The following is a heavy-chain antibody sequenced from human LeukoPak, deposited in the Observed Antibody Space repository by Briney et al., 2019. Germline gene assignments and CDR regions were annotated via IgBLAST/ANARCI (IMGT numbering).Heavy chain of an antibody. CDR1: GGSISSGGYY. CDR2: IYYSGST. D-gene: IGHD3-10*01. V-gene: IGHV4-31*03. CDR3: ARDKAYYYGSGSDPYYYYALDV. J-gene: IGHJ6*02. Sequence: SETLSLTCTVSGGSISSGGYYWSWIRQHPGKGLEWTGYIYYSGSTYCNPSLKSRVTISVDTSKNQFSLRLSSVTAADTAVYYCARDKAYYYGSGSDPYYYYALDVWGQGTTVTVSS.